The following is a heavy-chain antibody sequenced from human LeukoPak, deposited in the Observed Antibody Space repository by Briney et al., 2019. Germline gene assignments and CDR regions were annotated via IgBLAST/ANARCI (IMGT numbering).Heavy chain of an antibody. D-gene: IGHD3-10*01. CDR1: GFTFSSYA. V-gene: IGHV3-30-3*01. CDR3: ERVRYYGSGSLFDY. J-gene: IGHJ4*02. Sequence: GGSLRLSCAASGFTFSSYAMHWVRQAPGKGLEWVAVISYDGSNKYYADSVKGRFTISRDNSKNTLYLQMNSLRAEDTAVYYCERVRYYGSGSLFDYWGQGTLVTVSS. CDR2: ISYDGSNK.